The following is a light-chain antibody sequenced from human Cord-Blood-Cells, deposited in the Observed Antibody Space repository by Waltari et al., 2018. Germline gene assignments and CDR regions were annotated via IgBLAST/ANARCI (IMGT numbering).Light chain of an antibody. Sequence: DIQMTQSPSSLSASVGDRDTITCRASQSISSYLNWYQQKPGKAPKLLIYAASSLQSGVPSRFSGSGSGTDFTLTISSLQPEDFATYYCQQRTFGGGTKVEIK. CDR1: QSISSY. CDR2: AAS. CDR3: QQRT. V-gene: IGKV1-39*01. J-gene: IGKJ4*01.